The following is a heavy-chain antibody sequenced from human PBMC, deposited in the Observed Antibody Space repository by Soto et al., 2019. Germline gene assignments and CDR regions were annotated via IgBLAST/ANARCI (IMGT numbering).Heavy chain of an antibody. CDR1: SAPVSSSTYT. V-gene: IGHV4-39*01. D-gene: IGHD2-2*01. CDR2: IYYSGST. CDR3: ARLHGYCISSSCHGHYAMDV. Sequence: QLQLQESGPGLVKPSETLSLTCTVSSAPVSSSTYTWGWIRQPPGKGLEWIGSIYYSGSTYYNPSPNSPFTVSVDTAKNPFPLKVTSVTAADTAVYYCARLHGYCISSSCHGHYAMDVWGQGTTVTVSS. J-gene: IGHJ6*02.